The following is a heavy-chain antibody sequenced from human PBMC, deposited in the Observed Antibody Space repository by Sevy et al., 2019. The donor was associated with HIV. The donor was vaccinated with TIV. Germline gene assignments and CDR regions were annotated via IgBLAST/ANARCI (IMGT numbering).Heavy chain of an antibody. Sequence: SETLSLTCTVSRVSMSDYYWSWIRQPPGKGLEWLGYICYSGSTGYNPSLRSRLAISIDTSKSQFSLKLGSVTAADTAVYYCARTDDLYAFDMWGQGTMVTVSS. CDR3: ARTDDLYAFDM. V-gene: IGHV4-59*13. CDR1: RVSMSDYY. CDR2: ICYSGST. J-gene: IGHJ3*02. D-gene: IGHD2-21*02.